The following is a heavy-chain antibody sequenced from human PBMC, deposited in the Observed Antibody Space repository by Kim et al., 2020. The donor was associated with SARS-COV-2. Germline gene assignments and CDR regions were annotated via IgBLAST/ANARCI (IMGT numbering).Heavy chain of an antibody. CDR3: AKGRPYCSGGSCPLDY. D-gene: IGHD2-15*01. V-gene: IGHV3-23*01. Sequence: GGSLRLSCAASGFTFSSYAMSWVRQAPGKGLEWVSAISGSGGSTYYADSVKGRFTISRDNSKNTLYLQMNSLRAEDTAVYYCAKGRPYCSGGSCPLDYWGQGTLVTVSS. CDR1: GFTFSSYA. J-gene: IGHJ4*02. CDR2: ISGSGGST.